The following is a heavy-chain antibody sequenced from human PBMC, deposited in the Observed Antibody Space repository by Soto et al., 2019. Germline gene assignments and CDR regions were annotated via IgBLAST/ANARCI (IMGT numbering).Heavy chain of an antibody. V-gene: IGHV3-33*01. J-gene: IGHJ4*02. D-gene: IGHD4-17*01. CDR3: ARDDDYPDNGFDY. CDR2: IVREGTEQ. CDR1: GFTFSEYG. Sequence: QVQLVESGGGVVQPGSSLRLLCAASGFTFSEYGMHWVRQAPGKGQEWLAVIVREGTEQYYADSVKGRFTIARDNSKNALYLQMNSLRVDDTAVYYCARDDDYPDNGFDYWGRGTLLNVSS.